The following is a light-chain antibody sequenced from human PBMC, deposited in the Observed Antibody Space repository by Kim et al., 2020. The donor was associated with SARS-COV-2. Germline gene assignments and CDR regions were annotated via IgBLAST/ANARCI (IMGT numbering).Light chain of an antibody. CDR2: AAS. CDR3: QQYNSDLQVA. Sequence: GDRVTITCRASQSVSLWLAWYQQKPGKAPKLLMYAASTLVSGVPSRFSGTGSVTDNTLTISSLQPDDSATYYCQQYNSDLQVAFGGGTKV. J-gene: IGKJ4*01. CDR1: QSVSLW. V-gene: IGKV1-5*01.